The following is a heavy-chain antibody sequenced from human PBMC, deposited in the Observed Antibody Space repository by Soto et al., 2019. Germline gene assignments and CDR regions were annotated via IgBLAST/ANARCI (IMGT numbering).Heavy chain of an antibody. CDR3: ARESPAARPFWFDP. CDR2: IYYSGST. V-gene: IGHV4-59*01. D-gene: IGHD6-6*01. J-gene: IGHJ5*02. CDR1: GGSISSYY. Sequence: PSETLSLTCTVSGGSISSYYWSWIRQPPGKGLEWIGYIYYSGSTNYNPSLKSRVTISVDTSKNQFSLKLSSVTAADTAVYYCARESPAARPFWFDPWGQGTLVTVSS.